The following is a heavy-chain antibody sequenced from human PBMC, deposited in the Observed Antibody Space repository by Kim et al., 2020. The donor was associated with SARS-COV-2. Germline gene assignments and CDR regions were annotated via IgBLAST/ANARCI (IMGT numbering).Heavy chain of an antibody. CDR3: ARVRYGGPGRYFVDP. Sequence: GGSLRLSCAASGFTFSNYWMNWIRQAPGKGLEWVANIKQDGSEKYYVDSVKGRFTISRDNAKNSLFLQMNDLRAEDTAVYYCARVRYGGPGRYFVDPWG. J-gene: IGHJ5*02. V-gene: IGHV3-7*03. CDR2: IKQDGSEK. D-gene: IGHD3-10*01. CDR1: GFTFSNYW.